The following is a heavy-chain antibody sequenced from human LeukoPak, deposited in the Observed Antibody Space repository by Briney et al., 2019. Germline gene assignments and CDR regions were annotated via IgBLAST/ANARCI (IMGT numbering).Heavy chain of an antibody. Sequence: GGSLRLSCAASGFTFSSYAMSWVRQAPGKGLEWVSAISGSGGSTYYADSVKGRFTISRDNSKNTLYLQMNSLRAEDTAVYYRAKDNYYDSSGYIDYWGQGTLVTVSS. CDR3: AKDNYYDSSGYIDY. V-gene: IGHV3-23*01. J-gene: IGHJ4*02. CDR2: ISGSGGST. D-gene: IGHD3-22*01. CDR1: GFTFSSYA.